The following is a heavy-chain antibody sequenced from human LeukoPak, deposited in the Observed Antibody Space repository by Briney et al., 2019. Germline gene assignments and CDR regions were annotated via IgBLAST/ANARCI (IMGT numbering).Heavy chain of an antibody. CDR2: MYISGST. D-gene: IGHD3-22*01. CDR1: GGSISSYY. J-gene: IGHJ3*02. V-gene: IGHV4-4*07. Sequence: SETLSLTCTVSGGSISSYYWSWIRQPAGKGLEWIGRMYISGSTNYNPSLKSRVTMSVDTSKNQLSLKLSSVTAADTAVYYCARVGTLSSGYWAFDAFDIWGQGTMVTVSS. CDR3: ARVGTLSSGYWAFDAFDI.